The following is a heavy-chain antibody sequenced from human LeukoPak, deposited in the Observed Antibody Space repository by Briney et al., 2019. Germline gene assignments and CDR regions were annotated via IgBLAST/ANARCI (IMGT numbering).Heavy chain of an antibody. CDR2: IYYSGST. Sequence: SETLSLTCTVSGGSISSYYWSWIRQPPGKGLEWIGYIYYSGSTNYNPSLKSRVTISVDTSKNQFSLKLSSVTAADTAVYYCARDYYGSGSYYSPSYYYYYGMDVWGQGTTVTASS. CDR1: GGSISSYY. CDR3: ARDYYGSGSYYSPSYYYYYGMDV. D-gene: IGHD3-10*01. V-gene: IGHV4-59*01. J-gene: IGHJ6*02.